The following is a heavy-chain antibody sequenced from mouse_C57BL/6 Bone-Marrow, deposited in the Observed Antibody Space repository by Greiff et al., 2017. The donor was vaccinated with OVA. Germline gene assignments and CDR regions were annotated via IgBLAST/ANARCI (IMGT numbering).Heavy chain of an antibody. Sequence: LVESGAELVRPGASVKLSCTASGFNIKDDYMHWVKQRPEQGLEWIGWIDPENGDTEYASKFQGKATITADTSSNTAYLQLSSLTSEDTAVYYCTPQGGTTVVATGYFDVWGTGTTVTVSS. CDR3: TPQGGTTVVATGYFDV. J-gene: IGHJ1*03. V-gene: IGHV14-4*01. CDR2: IDPENGDT. D-gene: IGHD1-1*01. CDR1: GFNIKDDY.